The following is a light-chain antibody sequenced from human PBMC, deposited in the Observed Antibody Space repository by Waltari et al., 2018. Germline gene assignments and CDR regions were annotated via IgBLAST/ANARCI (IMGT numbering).Light chain of an antibody. V-gene: IGLV2-11*01. CDR1: SSDVGSYNY. CDR3: CSYAGSYTLI. Sequence: QSALTQPHSVSGSPGQSVTISCTGTSSDVGSYNYVSWYQHHPGKAPKAFVEAVAERPSGVPDRFSGAKSGYTASLTMSGLQTDDEADYFCCSYAGSYTLIFGGGTKLTVL. J-gene: IGLJ2*01. CDR2: AVA.